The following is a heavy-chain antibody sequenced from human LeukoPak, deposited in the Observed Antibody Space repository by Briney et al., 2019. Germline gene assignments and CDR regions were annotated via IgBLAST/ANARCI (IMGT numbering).Heavy chain of an antibody. V-gene: IGHV3-23*01. CDR3: VQGGASSWYSD. Sequence: GGSLRLSCAASGFTFSSSAMAWVRQAPGKGLEWVSGIRGSGGSTYYADSVKGRFTVSRDNAKNALYLQMNSLRAEDTAIYYCVQGGASSWYSDWGQGTLVTVSS. CDR1: GFTFSSSA. J-gene: IGHJ4*02. D-gene: IGHD6-13*01. CDR2: IRGSGGST.